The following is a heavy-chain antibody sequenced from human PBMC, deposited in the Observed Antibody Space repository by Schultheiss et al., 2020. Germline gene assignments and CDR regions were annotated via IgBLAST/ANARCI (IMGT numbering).Heavy chain of an antibody. J-gene: IGHJ6*02. CDR1: GGSFSGYY. CDR2: IYYSGST. Sequence: SETLSLTCAVYGGSFSGYYWSWIRQPPGKGLEWIGSIYYSGSTNYNPSLKSRVTISVDTSKKQFSLKLSSVTAADTAVYYCARGDRLDGYDYYGMDVWGQGTTVTVSS. D-gene: IGHD5-24*01. V-gene: IGHV4-34*01. CDR3: ARGDRLDGYDYYGMDV.